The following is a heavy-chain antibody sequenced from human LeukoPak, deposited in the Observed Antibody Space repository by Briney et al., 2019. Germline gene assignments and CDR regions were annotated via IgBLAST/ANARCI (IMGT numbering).Heavy chain of an antibody. J-gene: IGHJ3*02. CDR2: ISGSGGST. CDR3: AKAVGAAKPLHDAFDI. Sequence: PGGSLRLSCAASGFTFSSYGMSWVRQAPGKGLEWVSAISGSGGSTYYADSVKGRFTISRDNSKNTLYLQMNSLRAEDTAVYYCAKAVGAAKPLHDAFDIWGQGTMVTVSS. CDR1: GFTFSSYG. D-gene: IGHD3-10*01. V-gene: IGHV3-23*01.